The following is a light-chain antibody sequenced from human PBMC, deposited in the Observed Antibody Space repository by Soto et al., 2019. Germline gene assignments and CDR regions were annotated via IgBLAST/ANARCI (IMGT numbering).Light chain of an antibody. V-gene: IGLV1-40*01. Sequence: QSVLTQPPSVSGAPGQRVTISCTGSSSNIGAGYDVHWYQQLPGTAPKLLIYGNSNRPSGVPDRFSGSKSGTSASLAITGLQAEDEAGYYCQSYDSSLSGSVFGGGTTVTVL. CDR2: GNS. CDR1: SSNIGAGYD. J-gene: IGLJ3*02. CDR3: QSYDSSLSGSV.